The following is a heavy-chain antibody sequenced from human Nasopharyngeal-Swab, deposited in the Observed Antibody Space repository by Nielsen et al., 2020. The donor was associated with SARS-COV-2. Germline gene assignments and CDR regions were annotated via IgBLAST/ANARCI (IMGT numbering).Heavy chain of an antibody. Sequence: SETLSLTCTVSGGSFSSYYWSWIRQPPGKGLEWIGYIYYSGSTNYNPSLKSRVTISVDTSKNQFSLKLSSVTAADTAVYYCARGPTIYYHDSSGHPPYYFDYWGQGTLVTVSS. D-gene: IGHD3-22*01. CDR1: GGSFSSYY. CDR3: ARGPTIYYHDSSGHPPYYFDY. J-gene: IGHJ4*02. CDR2: IYYSGST. V-gene: IGHV4-59*01.